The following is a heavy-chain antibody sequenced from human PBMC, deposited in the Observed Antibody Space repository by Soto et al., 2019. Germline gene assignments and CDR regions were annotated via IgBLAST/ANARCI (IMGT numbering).Heavy chain of an antibody. Sequence: SETLSLTCAVYGGSFSGYYWSWIRQPPGKGLEWIGEINHSGSTNYNPSLKSRVTISVDTSKNQFSLKLSSVTAADTAVYYCARYDFWSGYRIFDYSGQGSLVIVSS. J-gene: IGHJ4*02. D-gene: IGHD3-3*01. V-gene: IGHV4-34*01. CDR1: GGSFSGYY. CDR3: ARYDFWSGYRIFDY. CDR2: INHSGST.